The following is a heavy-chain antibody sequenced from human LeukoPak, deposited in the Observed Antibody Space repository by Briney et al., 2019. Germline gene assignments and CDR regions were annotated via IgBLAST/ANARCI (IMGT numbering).Heavy chain of an antibody. CDR1: GFSFSSAW. V-gene: IGHV3-7*01. CDR2: ISPEGTEK. CDR3: GRWGIVATIDY. Sequence: GGSLRLSCEASGFSFSSAWMAWVRQAPGQGLEWVANISPEGTEKSYVGSVRGRFTISRDDAKKTVYLQTDGLRVEDTAFYYCGRWGIVATIDYWGQGILVTVSS. D-gene: IGHD2-15*01. J-gene: IGHJ4*02.